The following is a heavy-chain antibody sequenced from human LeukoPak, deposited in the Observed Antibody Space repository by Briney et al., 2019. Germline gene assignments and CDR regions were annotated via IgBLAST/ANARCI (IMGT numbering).Heavy chain of an antibody. CDR3: ARVRYTSGLYYFES. J-gene: IGHJ4*02. CDR2: INSNTGHP. V-gene: IGHV7-4-1*02. CDR1: GYTLSSYP. D-gene: IGHD6-19*01. Sequence: ASVKVSCKASGYTLSSYPINWVRQAPGQGLEWMGWINSNTGHPTYAQGFTGRFVFSWDTSLSAAYLQISSLKAEDTAVYYCARVRYTSGLYYFESWGQGTLVTVSS.